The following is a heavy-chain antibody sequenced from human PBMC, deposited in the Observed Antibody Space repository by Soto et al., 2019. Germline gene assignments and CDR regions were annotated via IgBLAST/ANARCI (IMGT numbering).Heavy chain of an antibody. CDR1: GFTFSSYG. D-gene: IGHD6-13*01. J-gene: IGHJ4*02. Sequence: GGSLRLSCAASGFTFSSYGMHWVRQAPGKGLEWVAVIWYDGSNKYYADSVKGRFTISRDNSKNTLYLQMNSLRAEDTAVYYCAREVAAAGDRAIDYWGQGTLVTVSS. CDR3: AREVAAAGDRAIDY. V-gene: IGHV3-33*01. CDR2: IWYDGSNK.